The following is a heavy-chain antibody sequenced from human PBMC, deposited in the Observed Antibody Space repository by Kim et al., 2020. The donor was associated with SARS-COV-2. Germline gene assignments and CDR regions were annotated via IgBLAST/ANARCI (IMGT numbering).Heavy chain of an antibody. CDR1: GGSFSGHY. CDR2: INHSGGT. Sequence: SETLSLTCAVYGGSFSGHYWAWIRQPPGKGLEWIGEINHSGGTNYNPSLKSRVTISVDTSKNQFSLRVSSVPAADTAVYFCARGTNSMTLPTRRGRRWYFDLWGRGTLVTVSS. D-gene: IGHD2-8*01. J-gene: IGHJ2*01. CDR3: ARGTNSMTLPTRRGRRWYFDL. V-gene: IGHV4-34*01.